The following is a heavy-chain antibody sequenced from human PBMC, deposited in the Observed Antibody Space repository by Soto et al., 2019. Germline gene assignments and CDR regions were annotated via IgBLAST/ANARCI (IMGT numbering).Heavy chain of an antibody. J-gene: IGHJ6*04. CDR1: GCTFSSYT. CDR3: ATDYGDYFYGMDV. V-gene: IGHV1-69*08. Sequence: QVQLVQSGAEVKKPGSSVKVSCKASGCTFSSYTITWVRQAPGQGLEWMGRIIPILGIANYAQKFQGRVTITADKSSSTAYMELSSLKSEDTAVYYCATDYGDYFYGMDVWGKGTTVTVSS. D-gene: IGHD4-17*01. CDR2: IIPILGIA.